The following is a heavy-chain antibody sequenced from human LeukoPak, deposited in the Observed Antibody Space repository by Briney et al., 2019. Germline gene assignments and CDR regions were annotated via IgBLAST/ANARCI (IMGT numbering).Heavy chain of an antibody. V-gene: IGHV3-11*04. Sequence: GGSLRLSCAASGFTFSDYYMSWIRQAPGKGLEWVSYISSSGSTIYYADSVKGRFTISRDTSKNTLYLQMNSLKNEDTAVYYCAKYSGTYLVLDHWGQGTLVTVSS. CDR2: ISSSGSTI. J-gene: IGHJ4*02. CDR3: AKYSGTYLVLDH. D-gene: IGHD1-26*01. CDR1: GFTFSDYY.